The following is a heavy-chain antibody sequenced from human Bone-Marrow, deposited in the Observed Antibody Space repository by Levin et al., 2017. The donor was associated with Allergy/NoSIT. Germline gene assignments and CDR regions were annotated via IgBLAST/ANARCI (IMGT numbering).Heavy chain of an antibody. CDR3: AGHPTRVAGTLGWFDP. CDR2: VYLDDSDT. J-gene: IGHJ5*02. D-gene: IGHD6-19*01. Sequence: KVSCQGSGHSFNNYWVGWVRQKPGKGLEFIGIVYLDDSDTRYSPFFQGQVTISVDRSTNTAFLKWRSLQASDTAIYYCAGHPTRVAGTLGWFDPWGQGTQVTVSS. CDR1: GHSFNNYW. V-gene: IGHV5-51*01.